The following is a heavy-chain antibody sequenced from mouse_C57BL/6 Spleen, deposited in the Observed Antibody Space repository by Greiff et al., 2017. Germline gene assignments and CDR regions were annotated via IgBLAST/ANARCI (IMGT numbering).Heavy chain of an antibody. CDR1: GFNIKDYY. D-gene: IGHD1-1*01. CDR2: IDPEDGDT. Sequence: EVQVVESGAELVRPGASVKLSCTASGFNIKDYYMHWVKQRPEQGLEWIGRIDPEDGDTEYAPKFQGKATMTADTSSNTAYLQLSSLTSEDTAVYYCTTIHYGSSSDLYAMDYWGQGTSVTVSS. V-gene: IGHV14-1*01. CDR3: TTIHYGSSSDLYAMDY. J-gene: IGHJ4*01.